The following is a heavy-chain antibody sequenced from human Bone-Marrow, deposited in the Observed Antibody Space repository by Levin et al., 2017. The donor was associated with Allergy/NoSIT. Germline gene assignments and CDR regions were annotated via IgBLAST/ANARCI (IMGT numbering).Heavy chain of an antibody. D-gene: IGHD2-21*02. J-gene: IGHJ2*01. Sequence: PGESLKISCKGSGYSFTSYWIGWVRQMPGKGLEWMGIIYPGDSDTRYSPSFQGQVTISADKSISTAYLQWSSLKASDTAMYYCARPKTAQDTDWYFDLWGRGTLVTVSS. V-gene: IGHV5-51*01. CDR3: ARPKTAQDTDWYFDL. CDR2: IYPGDSDT. CDR1: GYSFTSYW.